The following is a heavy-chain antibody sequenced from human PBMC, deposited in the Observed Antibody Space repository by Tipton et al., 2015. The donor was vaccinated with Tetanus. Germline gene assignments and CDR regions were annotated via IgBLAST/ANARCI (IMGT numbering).Heavy chain of an antibody. V-gene: IGHV4-30-4*01. CDR3: ARNVYTVTNDAFDI. CDR1: GDSVSTGNFY. CDR2: IHHSGLA. Sequence: LRLSCTVSGDSVSTGNFYWSWIRQPPGKGLEWIAFIHHSGLAFSKPSLKSRVSISVDTSQNQFSLRLTSVTAADTAVYFCARNVYTVTNDAFDIWGHGTLVNVSS. D-gene: IGHD4-11*01. J-gene: IGHJ3*02.